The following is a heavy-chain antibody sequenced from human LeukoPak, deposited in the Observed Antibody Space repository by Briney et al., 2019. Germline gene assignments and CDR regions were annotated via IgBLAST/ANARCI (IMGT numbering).Heavy chain of an antibody. V-gene: IGHV1-69*13. CDR1: GGTFSSYA. CDR3: ARDRSSDYDILTGYYKGAPYYFDY. CDR2: IIPIFGTA. J-gene: IGHJ4*02. D-gene: IGHD3-9*01. Sequence: SVTVSCKASGGTFSSYAISWVRQAPGQGLEWMGGIIPIFGTANYAQKFQGRVTITADESTSTAYMELSSLRSEDTAVYYCARDRSSDYDILTGYYKGAPYYFDYWGQGTLVTVSS.